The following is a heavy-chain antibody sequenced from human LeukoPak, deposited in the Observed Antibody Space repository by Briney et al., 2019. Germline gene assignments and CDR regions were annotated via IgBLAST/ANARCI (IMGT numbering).Heavy chain of an antibody. Sequence: SETLSLTCTVSGGSISGYSWSWIRQPPGKGLEWIGYIYYSGKTNYNPSLKSRVTLSVDTSKNQFSLKLTSVSAADTAVYYCVRAGPYDAFDIWGQGTMVTVSS. CDR1: GGSISGYS. J-gene: IGHJ3*02. V-gene: IGHV4-59*01. D-gene: IGHD1-14*01. CDR2: IYYSGKT. CDR3: VRAGPYDAFDI.